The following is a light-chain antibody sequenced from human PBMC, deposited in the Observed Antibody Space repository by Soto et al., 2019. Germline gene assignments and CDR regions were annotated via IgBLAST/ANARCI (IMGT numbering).Light chain of an antibody. Sequence: EFVLTQSPGTLSLSPGERATLSCRASHTVRNNYLAWCQQRPGQVPRLLIYGASTRAAGIPDRFSGSGSGTDFTLTITRLEPEDSAVYFCQQYTGPPTTFGQGTRLEIK. CDR2: GAS. CDR1: HTVRNNY. V-gene: IGKV3-20*01. CDR3: QQYTGPPTT. J-gene: IGKJ5*01.